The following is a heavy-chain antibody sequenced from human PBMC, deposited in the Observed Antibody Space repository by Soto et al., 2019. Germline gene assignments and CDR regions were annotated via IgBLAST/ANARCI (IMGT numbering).Heavy chain of an antibody. Sequence: EVQLVESGGGLVQPGGSLSISCSASGLTVITYHMTWVRQAPRTAQECVSIIYRDRTTYSAHSVKARFTISRDSSENTLYLQMNSLRAEDTAAYYCARYFDTSSDDWTFYAIDVWGQGTTVTVSS. J-gene: IGHJ6*02. CDR2: IYRDRTT. CDR1: GLTVITYH. V-gene: IGHV3-66*01. CDR3: ARYFDTSSDDWTFYAIDV. D-gene: IGHD3-9*01.